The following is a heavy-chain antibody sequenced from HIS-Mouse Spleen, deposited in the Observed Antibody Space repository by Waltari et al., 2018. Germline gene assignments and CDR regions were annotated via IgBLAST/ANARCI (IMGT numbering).Heavy chain of an antibody. CDR3: ARYDYGGDDAFDI. CDR1: GYSISSGYY. J-gene: IGHJ3*02. CDR2: IYHSGST. Sequence: QVQLQESGPGLVKPSETLSLTCTVSGYSISSGYYWGWIRQPPGKGLEWIGSIYHSGSTYNNPSLKSRVTISVDTSKNQFSLKLSSVTAADTAVYYCARYDYGGDDAFDIWGQGTMVTVSS. V-gene: IGHV4-38-2*02. D-gene: IGHD4-17*01.